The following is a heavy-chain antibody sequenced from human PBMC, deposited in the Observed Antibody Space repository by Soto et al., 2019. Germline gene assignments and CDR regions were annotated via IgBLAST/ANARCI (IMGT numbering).Heavy chain of an antibody. V-gene: IGHV4-61*01. Sequence: PSETLSLTCNVSGDAVSSGSYYWTWVRQPPGKGLEWIGNIYYSGTTNYNPSLQNRVTISIDTSKNQYSLKLTSVTAADAALYYCARYIRGYSRALDYWGQGTQVTVSS. CDR2: IYYSGTT. D-gene: IGHD5-12*01. J-gene: IGHJ4*02. CDR3: ARYIRGYSRALDY. CDR1: GDAVSSGSYY.